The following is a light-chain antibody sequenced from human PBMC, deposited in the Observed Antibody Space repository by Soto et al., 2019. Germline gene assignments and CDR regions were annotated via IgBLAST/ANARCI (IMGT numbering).Light chain of an antibody. V-gene: IGKV3-11*01. J-gene: IGKJ4*01. CDR2: DTS. Sequence: EIGLTQSPGTLSLAPGEIASLSCRASQSVGNFLVWYQQKPGQAPSLLIYDTSNRATGIPARFSGSGSGTDFTLTISSLEPEDFAIYYCQQYGNWPLTFGGGTKVEIK. CDR3: QQYGNWPLT. CDR1: QSVGNF.